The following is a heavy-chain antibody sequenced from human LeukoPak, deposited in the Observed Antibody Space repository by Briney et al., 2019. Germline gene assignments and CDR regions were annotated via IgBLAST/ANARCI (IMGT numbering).Heavy chain of an antibody. CDR2: INPSGGST. CDR1: GYTFTSYY. CDR3: ASGYYDILTGYRTSDAFDI. J-gene: IGHJ3*02. V-gene: IGHV1-46*01. D-gene: IGHD3-9*01. Sequence: ASVKVSCKASGYTFTSYYMHWVRQAPGQGLEWMGIINPSGGSTSYAQKFQGRVTMTRDMSTSTVYMELSSLRSEDTAVYYCASGYYDILTGYRTSDAFDIWGQGTMVTVSS.